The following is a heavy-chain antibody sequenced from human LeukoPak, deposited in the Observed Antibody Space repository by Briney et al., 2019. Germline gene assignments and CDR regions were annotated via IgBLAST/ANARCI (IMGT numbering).Heavy chain of an antibody. V-gene: IGHV4-38-2*02. CDR3: ARGIVVVAQLGFYFYYMDV. CDR1: GYSISSGYY. J-gene: IGHJ6*03. CDR2: IYHSGST. Sequence: SETLSLTCNVSGYSISSGYYWGWIRPPPGKGLQWIGTIYHSGSTYYNPSLKSRVTISVDTSKNQFSLKLSSVTAADTAVYYCARGIVVVAQLGFYFYYMDVWGKGTTVTISS. D-gene: IGHD2-15*01.